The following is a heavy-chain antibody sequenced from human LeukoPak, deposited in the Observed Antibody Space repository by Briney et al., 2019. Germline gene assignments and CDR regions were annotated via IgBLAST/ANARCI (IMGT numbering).Heavy chain of an antibody. CDR1: GFTISSYA. D-gene: IGHD6-19*01. J-gene: IGHJ4*02. CDR3: AKDSSGWYDPTFDY. Sequence: GGSLRLSCAASGFTISSYAMSWVRQAPGKGLEWVSAISGSGGSTYYADSVKGRFTISRDNSKNTLYLQMNSLRAEDTAVYYCAKDSSGWYDPTFDYWGQGTLVTVSS. CDR2: ISGSGGST. V-gene: IGHV3-23*01.